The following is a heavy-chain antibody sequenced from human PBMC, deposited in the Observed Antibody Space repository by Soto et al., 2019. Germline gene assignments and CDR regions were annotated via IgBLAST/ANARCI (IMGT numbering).Heavy chain of an antibody. D-gene: IGHD3-16*01. J-gene: IGHJ5*02. CDR3: ASVVSDVWWTRDANWFDP. CDR1: GGSISSSNW. V-gene: IGHV4-4*02. Sequence: SETLSLTCAVSGGSISSSNWWSWVRQPTGKGLEWIGEIYHSGSTNYNPSLKSRVTISVDKSTNQFSLKLSSVTAADTAVYNCASVVSDVWWTRDANWFDPWGQGTLVTVSS. CDR2: IYHSGST.